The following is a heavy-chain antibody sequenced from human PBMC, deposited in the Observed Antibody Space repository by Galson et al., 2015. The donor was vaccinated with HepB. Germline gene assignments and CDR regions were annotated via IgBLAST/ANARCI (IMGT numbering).Heavy chain of an antibody. J-gene: IGHJ4*02. CDR1: GGSISSGSYY. Sequence: TLSLTCTVSGGSISSGSYYWSWIRQHPGKGLEWIGSIYYSGSTYYNPSLKSRVITSVDMSKNHFSLRLSSVTAADTAVYYCARVRRDGYNPATYFDYWGQGTLVTVSS. V-gene: IGHV4-31*03. CDR3: ARVRRDGYNPATYFDY. D-gene: IGHD5-24*01. CDR2: IYYSGST.